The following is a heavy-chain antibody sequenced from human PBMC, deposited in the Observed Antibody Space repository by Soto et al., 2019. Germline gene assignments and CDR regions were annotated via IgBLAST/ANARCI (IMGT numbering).Heavy chain of an antibody. Sequence: QPGGSLRLSCAASGFTFSSYGMHWVRQAPGKGLEWVAVISYDGSNKYYADSVKGRFTISRDNSKSTLYLQMNSLRAEDTAVYYCAKDHCISTSCYPSGMDVWGQGTTVTVSS. CDR2: ISYDGSNK. J-gene: IGHJ6*02. CDR3: AKDHCISTSCYPSGMDV. CDR1: GFTFSSYG. D-gene: IGHD2-2*01. V-gene: IGHV3-30*18.